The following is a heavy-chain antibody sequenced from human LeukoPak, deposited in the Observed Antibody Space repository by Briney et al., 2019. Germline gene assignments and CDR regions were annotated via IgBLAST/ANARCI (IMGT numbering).Heavy chain of an antibody. V-gene: IGHV3-11*04. CDR1: GFTFSKVW. J-gene: IGHJ4*02. CDR3: ARTFDF. Sequence: GGSLRLSCAASGFTFSKVWMSWVRQAPGKGLEWVSLISGSGSTIYYADSVKGRFTISRDNAKNSLYLQMNSLRVEDTAVYYCARTFDFWGQGTLVTVSS. CDR2: ISGSGSTI.